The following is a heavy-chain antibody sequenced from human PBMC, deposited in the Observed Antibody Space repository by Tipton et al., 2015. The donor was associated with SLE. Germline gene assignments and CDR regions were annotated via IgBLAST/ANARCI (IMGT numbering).Heavy chain of an antibody. D-gene: IGHD6-13*01. J-gene: IGHJ3*02. CDR2: INHSGGT. Sequence: GLVKPSETLSLTCAVYGGSFSGYYWSWVRQPPGKGLEWIGEINHSGGTNYNPSLKSRVTISVDTSKNQFSLKLSSVTAADTAVYYCARGPSSSWYGDAFDIWGQGTMVTVSS. CDR1: GGSFSGYY. V-gene: IGHV4-34*01. CDR3: ARGPSSSWYGDAFDI.